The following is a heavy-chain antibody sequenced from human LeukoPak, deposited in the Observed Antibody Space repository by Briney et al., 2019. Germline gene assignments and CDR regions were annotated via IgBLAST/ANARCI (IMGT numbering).Heavy chain of an antibody. CDR2: IYHSGST. CDR3: ARGIVVVPAVYRALYMDV. J-gene: IGHJ6*03. CDR1: GGSISSGGYS. V-gene: IGHV4-30-2*01. D-gene: IGHD2-2*01. Sequence: PSETLSLTCAVSGGSISSGGYSWSWIRQPPGKGLEWIGYIYHSGSTYYNPSLKSRVTISVDRSKNQFSLKLSSVTAADTAVYYCARGIVVVPAVYRALYMDVWGKGTTVTVSS.